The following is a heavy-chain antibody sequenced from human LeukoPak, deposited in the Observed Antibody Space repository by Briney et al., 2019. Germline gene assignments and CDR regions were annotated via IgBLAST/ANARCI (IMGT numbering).Heavy chain of an antibody. V-gene: IGHV3-7*01. CDR1: GFGFSNYW. CDR3: ARDRGYSNFDY. Sequence: GGSPILSCAASGFGFSNYWMSWVRQAPGKGLEWVANMNADGSEKNYFDSVKGRFTISRDNAQDSLYLQMNSLRAEDTAVYYCARDRGYSNFDYWGQGTLLTVSS. J-gene: IGHJ4*02. D-gene: IGHD4-11*01. CDR2: MNADGSEK.